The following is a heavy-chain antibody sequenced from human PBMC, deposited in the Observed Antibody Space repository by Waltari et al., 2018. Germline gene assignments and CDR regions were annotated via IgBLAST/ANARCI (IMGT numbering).Heavy chain of an antibody. CDR2: INHSGST. Sequence: QVQLQQWGAGLLKPSEPLSLTCAVYGRYFSGYYWSWTRKPPGKGLEWIGEINHSGSTNYNPALKSRVTIAVDTSKNQFSLKLSSVTAADTAVYYCARVKHYYYYYGMDVWGQGTTVTVSS. J-gene: IGHJ6*02. V-gene: IGHV4-34*01. CDR1: GRYFSGYY. D-gene: IGHD3-22*01. CDR3: ARVKHYYYYYGMDV.